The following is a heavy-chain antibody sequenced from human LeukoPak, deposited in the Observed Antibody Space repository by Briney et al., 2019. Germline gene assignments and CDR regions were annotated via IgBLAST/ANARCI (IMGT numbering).Heavy chain of an antibody. CDR2: IPYDGSNE. CDR1: GLTFLNYG. CDR3: AREGNYYDMDV. J-gene: IGHJ6*02. V-gene: IGHV3-30*03. Sequence: GGSLRLSCTASGLTFLNYGMHWVRQAPGKGLEWVAVIPYDGSNEYYADSVKGRFTISRDNSKNTLYLQMNSLRAEDTAVYYCAREGNYYDMDVWGQGTTVTVSS.